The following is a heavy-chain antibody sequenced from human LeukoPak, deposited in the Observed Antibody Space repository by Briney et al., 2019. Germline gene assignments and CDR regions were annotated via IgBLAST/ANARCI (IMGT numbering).Heavy chain of an antibody. CDR1: GFTFDDYG. V-gene: IGHV3-23*01. D-gene: IGHD3-22*01. Sequence: GGSLRLSCAASGFTFDDYGMSWVRQAPGKGLGWVSGISGSGVSTYYADSVKGRFTISRDNSKNTLYLQMNSLRAEDTAVYYCAKDRSYYDSSGYIYYFDYWGQGTLVTVSS. CDR2: ISGSGVST. J-gene: IGHJ4*02. CDR3: AKDRSYYDSSGYIYYFDY.